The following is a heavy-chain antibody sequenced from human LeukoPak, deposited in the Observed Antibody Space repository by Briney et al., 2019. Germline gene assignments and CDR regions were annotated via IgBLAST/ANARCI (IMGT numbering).Heavy chain of an antibody. D-gene: IGHD2-15*01. Sequence: GGSLRLSCAASGFTFSSYAMDWVRQAPGKGLEWVSAISGGGETTYNADSVKGRFIISRDNSKNTLYLQMKGLRAEDTAIYYCAKGDGGSCSSSSCSTYFDYWGQGTLVTVSA. CDR3: AKGDGGSCSSSSCSTYFDY. CDR1: GFTFSSYA. V-gene: IGHV3-23*01. J-gene: IGHJ4*02. CDR2: ISGGGETT.